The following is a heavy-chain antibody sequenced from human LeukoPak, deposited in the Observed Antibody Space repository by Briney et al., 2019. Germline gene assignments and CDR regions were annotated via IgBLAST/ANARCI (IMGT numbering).Heavy chain of an antibody. CDR2: IGGRSGST. J-gene: IGHJ5*02. Sequence: GGSLRLSCAASGFRFSDFTMTWVCQAPGKGPEWVSAIGGRSGSTYYADSLGGWFTISRDNSKDMLYLQMNSLKVEDTATYYCGKEGGAWGQGTKVTVSS. CDR1: GFRFSDFT. CDR3: GKEGGA. D-gene: IGHD3-16*01. V-gene: IGHV3-23*01.